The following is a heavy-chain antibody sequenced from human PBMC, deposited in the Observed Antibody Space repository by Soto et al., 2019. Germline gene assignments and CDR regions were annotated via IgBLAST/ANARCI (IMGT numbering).Heavy chain of an antibody. D-gene: IGHD4-17*01. CDR1: GDSVSSNSAA. Sequence: SQTLSLTCAISGDSVSSNSAAWNWIRQSPSRGLEWLGWTYYRSKWSSDYAVSVKSRITINPDTSKNQFPLQLNSVTAEDTAVYYCARGRHSTSSEIVNTAPLEYCGQGTPVTVSS. J-gene: IGHJ4*02. CDR3: ARGRHSTSSEIVNTAPLEY. V-gene: IGHV6-1*01. CDR2: TYYRSKWSS.